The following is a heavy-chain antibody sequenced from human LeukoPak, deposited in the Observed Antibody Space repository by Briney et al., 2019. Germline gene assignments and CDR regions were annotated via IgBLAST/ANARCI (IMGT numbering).Heavy chain of an antibody. CDR2: IYYSGST. CDR1: GGSISSYY. Sequence: PSETLSLTCTVSGGSISSYYWIWIRQPPGKGLEWIGYIYYSGSTNYNPSLKSRVTISVDTSKNQFSLKLSSVTAADTAVYYCARSPLYYYGSGSILDYWGQGTLVTVSS. V-gene: IGHV4-59*12. J-gene: IGHJ4*02. CDR3: ARSPLYYYGSGSILDY. D-gene: IGHD3-10*01.